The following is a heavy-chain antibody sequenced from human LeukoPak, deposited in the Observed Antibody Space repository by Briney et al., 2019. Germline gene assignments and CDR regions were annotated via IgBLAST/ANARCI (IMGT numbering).Heavy chain of an antibody. V-gene: IGHV3-23*01. CDR2: ISGSGGST. CDR3: AKDLIAAGETGYPLFDY. J-gene: IGHJ4*02. CDR1: GFTFSSYA. D-gene: IGHD3-9*01. Sequence: GGSLRLSCAASGFTFSSYAMSWVRQAPGKGLEWVSAISGSGGSTYYADSVKGRFTISRDNSKNTLYLQMNSLRAEDTAVYYCAKDLIAAGETGYPLFDYWGQGTLVTVSS.